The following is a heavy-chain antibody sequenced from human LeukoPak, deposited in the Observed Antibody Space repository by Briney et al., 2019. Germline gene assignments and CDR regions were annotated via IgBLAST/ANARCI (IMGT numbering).Heavy chain of an antibody. CDR3: ARYTSGRLNPGFYHYYMDV. CDR2: ISPYNGNT. D-gene: IGHD6-19*01. Sequence: ASVKVSCKASGYKFTNYGISWVRQAPGQGLEWMGWISPYNGNTIYAQKLQGRVTMTTDTSTSTAYMELRSLRSDDTAVYYCARYTSGRLNPGFYHYYMDVWGKGTTVTVSS. CDR1: GYKFTNYG. V-gene: IGHV1-18*01. J-gene: IGHJ6*03.